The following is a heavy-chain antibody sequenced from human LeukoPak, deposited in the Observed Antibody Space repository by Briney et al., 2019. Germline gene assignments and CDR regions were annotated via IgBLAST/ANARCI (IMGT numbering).Heavy chain of an antibody. V-gene: IGHV4-39*01. CDR1: GGSISSSSYY. D-gene: IGHD1-26*01. CDR3: ARVGFSAYFDY. Sequence: SETLSLTFTVSGGSISSSSYYWGWIRQPPGKGLEWIGSIYYSGSTYYNPSLKSRVTISVDTSKNQFSLKLSSVTAADTAVYYCARVGFSAYFDYWGQGTLVTVSS. J-gene: IGHJ4*02. CDR2: IYYSGST.